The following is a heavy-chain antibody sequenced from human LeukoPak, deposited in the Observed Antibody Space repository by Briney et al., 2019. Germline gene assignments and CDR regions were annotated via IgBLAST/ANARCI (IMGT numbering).Heavy chain of an antibody. Sequence: GGTLRLSCAASGFTVSTNYINWVRQAPAKGLEWVSVISSGGTTYYADSVKGRFTVSRDNSKNTVYLQMNSLRAEDTAVYYCARDPRYYDSGVVDYWGQGTLVTVSS. J-gene: IGHJ4*02. CDR3: ARDPRYYDSGVVDY. CDR1: GFTVSTNY. CDR2: ISSGGTT. V-gene: IGHV3-53*01. D-gene: IGHD3-22*01.